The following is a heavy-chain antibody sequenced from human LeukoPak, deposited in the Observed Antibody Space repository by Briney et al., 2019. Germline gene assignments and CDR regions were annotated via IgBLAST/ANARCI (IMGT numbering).Heavy chain of an antibody. D-gene: IGHD1-14*01. V-gene: IGHV4-59*01. Sequence: KPSETVSLTCSVSADSISTYHWNWIRMPPGKGLEWIGFMQSTGNSKYNPYLKSRVTMFVDTSKNQVALILRSVTAADTAVYFCARDKPHSCGRYFDHWGQGALVTVSS. CDR2: MQSTGNS. CDR1: ADSISTYH. J-gene: IGHJ4*02. CDR3: ARDKPHSCGRYFDH.